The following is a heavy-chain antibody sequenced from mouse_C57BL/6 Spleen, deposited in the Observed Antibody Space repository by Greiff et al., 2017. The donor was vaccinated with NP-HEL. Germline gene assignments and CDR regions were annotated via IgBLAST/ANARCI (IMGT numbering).Heavy chain of an antibody. Sequence: VQLQESGPELVKPGASVKISCKASGYAFSSSWMNWVKQRPGKGLEWIGRIYPGDGDTNYNGKFKGKATLTAYKSSSTAYMQLSSLTSEDSAVYFCARSTTDDYWGQGTTLTVSS. J-gene: IGHJ2*01. V-gene: IGHV1-82*01. CDR2: IYPGDGDT. CDR3: ARSTTDDY. D-gene: IGHD1-1*01. CDR1: GYAFSSSW.